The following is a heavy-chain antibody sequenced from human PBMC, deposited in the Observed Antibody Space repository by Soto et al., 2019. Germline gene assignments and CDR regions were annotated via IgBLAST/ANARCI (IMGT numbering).Heavy chain of an antibody. J-gene: IGHJ6*03. CDR1: GFTFSSYA. V-gene: IGHV3-23*01. Sequence: EVQLLESGGGLVQPGGSLRLSCAASGFTFSSYAMSWVRQAPGKRLEWVSAISGSGGSTYYADSVKGRFTISRDNSKNTLYLQMNSLRAEETAVYYCARGWYDYYYMDVWGKVSTVTVSS. CDR3: ARGWYDYYYMDV. D-gene: IGHD2-15*01. CDR2: ISGSGGST.